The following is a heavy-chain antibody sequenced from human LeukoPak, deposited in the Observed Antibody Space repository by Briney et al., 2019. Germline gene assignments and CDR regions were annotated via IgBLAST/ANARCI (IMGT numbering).Heavy chain of an antibody. CDR3: ARTEWELPDTY. CDR1: GGTFSSYG. CDR2: ISAYNGNT. Sequence: ASVKVSCKASGGTFSSYGISWVRQAPGQGLEWMGWISAYNGNTNYAQKLQGRVTMTTDTSTSTAYMELRSLRSDDTAVYYCARTEWELPDTYWGQGTLVTVSS. D-gene: IGHD1-26*01. J-gene: IGHJ4*02. V-gene: IGHV1-18*01.